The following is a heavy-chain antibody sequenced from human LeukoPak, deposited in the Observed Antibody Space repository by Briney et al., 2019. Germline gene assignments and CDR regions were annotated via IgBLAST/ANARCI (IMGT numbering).Heavy chain of an antibody. CDR3: ARDGYCSSTSCSDAFDI. Sequence: ASVKVSCKASGYTFTGYYMHWVRQAPGQGLEWMGWINPNSGGTNYAQKFQGWVTMTRDTSISTAYMELSRLRSDDTAVYYCARDGYCSSTSCSDAFDIWGQGTMVTVSS. J-gene: IGHJ3*02. CDR2: INPNSGGT. CDR1: GYTFTGYY. V-gene: IGHV1-2*04. D-gene: IGHD2-2*01.